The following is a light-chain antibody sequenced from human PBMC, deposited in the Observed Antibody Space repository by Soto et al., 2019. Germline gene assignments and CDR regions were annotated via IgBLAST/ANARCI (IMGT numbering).Light chain of an antibody. CDR2: GVS. CDR3: QQYGSSPLT. V-gene: IGKV3-20*01. J-gene: IGKJ4*01. Sequence: EIVLTQSPGTLYLSPGERATLSCRASQSVSSSYLVWYQQKPGQAPRLLIYGVSSRATGIPDRFSGSGSGTDFTLTISRLEPEDFAVYYCQQYGSSPLTFGGGTKVEIK. CDR1: QSVSSSY.